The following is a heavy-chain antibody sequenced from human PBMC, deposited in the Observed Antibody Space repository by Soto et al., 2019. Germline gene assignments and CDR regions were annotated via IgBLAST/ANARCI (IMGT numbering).Heavy chain of an antibody. V-gene: IGHV5-51*01. CDR1: GYSFTSYW. D-gene: IGHD4-17*01. J-gene: IGHJ6*02. CDR2: IYPGDSDT. Sequence: PGESLKISCKGSGYSFTSYWIGWVRQMPGKGLEWMGIIYPGDSDTRYSPSFQGQVTISADKSISTAYLQWSSLKAPDTAMYYCARHTYANYYYYGMDVWSQGTTVTVSS. CDR3: ARHTYANYYYYGMDV.